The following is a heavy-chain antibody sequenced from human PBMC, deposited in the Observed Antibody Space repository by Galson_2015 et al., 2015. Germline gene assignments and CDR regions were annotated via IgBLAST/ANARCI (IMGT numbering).Heavy chain of an antibody. CDR3: TRHVPMTSSGWYRDY. D-gene: IGHD6-19*01. J-gene: IGHJ4*02. Sequence: SLRLSCAASGFTFSSYAMHWVRQASGKGLEWVGRIRSKANSYATAYAASVKGRFTISRDDSKNTAYLQMNSLKTEDTAVYYCTRHVPMTSSGWYRDYWGQGTLVTVSS. CDR1: GFTFSSYA. V-gene: IGHV3-73*01. CDR2: IRSKANSYAT.